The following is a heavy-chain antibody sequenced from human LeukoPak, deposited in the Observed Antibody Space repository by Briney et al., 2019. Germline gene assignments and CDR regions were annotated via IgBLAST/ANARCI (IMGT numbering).Heavy chain of an antibody. CDR1: GFTFSNAW. CDR2: IKSKTDGGTT. CDR3: TTRFGELPIDY. J-gene: IGHJ4*02. D-gene: IGHD3-10*01. V-gene: IGHV3-15*01. Sequence: GGSLRLSCAASGFTFSNAWMSWVRQAPGKGLEWVGRIKSKTDGGTTVYAAPVKGRFTISRDDSKNTLYLQMNSLKTEDTAVYYCTTRFGELPIDYWGQGTLVTVSS.